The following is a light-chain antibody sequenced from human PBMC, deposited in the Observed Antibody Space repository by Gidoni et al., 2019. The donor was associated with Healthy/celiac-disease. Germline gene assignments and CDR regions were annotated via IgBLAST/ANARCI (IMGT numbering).Light chain of an antibody. CDR3: QQYNSYSQTWT. CDR2: KAS. V-gene: IGKV1-5*03. Sequence: DIQMTQSPSTLSASVGDRVTITCRASQSISSWLAWYQQKPGKAPKLLIYKASSLERGVPSRFSGSGSGTEFTLTISSLQPDDFATYYCQQYNSYSQTWTFGQGTKVEI. J-gene: IGKJ1*01. CDR1: QSISSW.